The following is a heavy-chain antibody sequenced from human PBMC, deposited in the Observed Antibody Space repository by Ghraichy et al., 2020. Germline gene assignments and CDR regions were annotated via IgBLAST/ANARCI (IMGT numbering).Heavy chain of an antibody. J-gene: IGHJ3*02. CDR1: GFTFSSYA. Sequence: GESLNISCAASGFTFSSYAMSWVRQAPGKGLEWVSAISGSGGSTYYADSVKGRFTISRDNSKNTLYVQMNSLRAEDTAVYYCANLGGAFDIWGQGTMVTVSS. V-gene: IGHV3-23*01. CDR3: ANLGGAFDI. CDR2: ISGSGGST. D-gene: IGHD2-15*01.